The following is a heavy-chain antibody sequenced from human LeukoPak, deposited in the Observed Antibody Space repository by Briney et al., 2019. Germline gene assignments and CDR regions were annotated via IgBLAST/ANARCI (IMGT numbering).Heavy chain of an antibody. J-gene: IGHJ4*02. D-gene: IGHD1-26*01. CDR2: ISSTSRYI. Sequence: GGSLRLSCAASGFTFNNYAMSWVRQAPGKGLEWVSSISSTSRYIYYADSVKGRFTISRDNAKNSLYLQMNSLRADDTAVYYCARVSGSLGGAVFDYWGQGTLVTVSS. CDR3: ARVSGSLGGAVFDY. CDR1: GFTFNNYA. V-gene: IGHV3-21*01.